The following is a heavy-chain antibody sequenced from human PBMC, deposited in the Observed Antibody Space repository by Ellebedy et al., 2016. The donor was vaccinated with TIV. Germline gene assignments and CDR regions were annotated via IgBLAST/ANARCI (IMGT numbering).Heavy chain of an antibody. CDR2: IIGMFGTA. J-gene: IGHJ6*03. Sequence: SVKVSCKTSGVTFSSYGISWVRQAPGQGLEWMGGIIGMFGTANYAQKFQGRVTMTRDTSTSTVNMEVSSLRSADTAVYYCARDLYMDVWGKGTTVTVSS. V-gene: IGHV1-69*05. CDR3: ARDLYMDV. CDR1: GVTFSSYG.